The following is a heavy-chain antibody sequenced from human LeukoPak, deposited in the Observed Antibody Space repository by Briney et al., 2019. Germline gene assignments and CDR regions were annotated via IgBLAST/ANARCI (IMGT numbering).Heavy chain of an antibody. Sequence: SETLSLTCAVSGGSMSSFTWWSWVRQPPGKGLEWIGEIYHSGSTNYNSSLKSRVTISVDKSKNQFSLKLSSVTAADTAVYYCARDYQGGYGDKTVDYWGQGTLVTVSS. CDR1: GGSMSSFTW. D-gene: IGHD5-18*01. V-gene: IGHV4-4*02. CDR2: IYHSGST. CDR3: ARDYQGGYGDKTVDY. J-gene: IGHJ4*02.